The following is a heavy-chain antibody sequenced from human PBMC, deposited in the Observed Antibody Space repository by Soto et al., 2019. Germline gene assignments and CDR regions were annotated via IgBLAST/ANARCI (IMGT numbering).Heavy chain of an antibody. CDR3: AREVASYDRSGFFDY. CDR1: GFIFSNSA. D-gene: IGHD3-22*01. J-gene: IGHJ4*02. Sequence: PGGSLRLSCAGSGFIFSNSAFHWVRQAPGKGLEWVALISYDGNNKYYADSVKGRFTISRDNSKNTLYLQMHSLRADDTAVYYCAREVASYDRSGFFDYWGQGALLTVSS. V-gene: IGHV3-30-3*01. CDR2: ISYDGNNK.